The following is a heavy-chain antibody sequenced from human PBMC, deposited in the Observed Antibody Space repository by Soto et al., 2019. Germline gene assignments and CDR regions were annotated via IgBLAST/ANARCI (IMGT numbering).Heavy chain of an antibody. J-gene: IGHJ4*02. CDR3: AREVSGWSPLDV. Sequence: ASVKVSCKASGYTFTDYYVHWLRQAPGQGLEWMGWINPNSGVTHYAQKFQGWVTLTRDTSVSTAYMELNRLKSDDTAVCFCAREVSGWSPLDVWGQGTLGTVSS. V-gene: IGHV1-2*04. CDR2: INPNSGVT. D-gene: IGHD6-19*01. CDR1: GYTFTDYY.